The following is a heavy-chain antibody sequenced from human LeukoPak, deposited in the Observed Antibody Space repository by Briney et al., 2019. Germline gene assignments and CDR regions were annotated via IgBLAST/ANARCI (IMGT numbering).Heavy chain of an antibody. V-gene: IGHV1-2*02. CDR3: ARDAGAAACIGTGYNWFDP. Sequence: ASVKVSCKASGYTFTGYYMHWVRQAPGQGLEWMGWINPNSGGTNYAQKFQGRVTMTRDTSISTAYMELSRLRSDDTAVYYCARDAGAAACIGTGYNWFDPWGQGTLVTVSS. CDR2: INPNSGGT. J-gene: IGHJ5*02. CDR1: GYTFTGYY. D-gene: IGHD6-13*01.